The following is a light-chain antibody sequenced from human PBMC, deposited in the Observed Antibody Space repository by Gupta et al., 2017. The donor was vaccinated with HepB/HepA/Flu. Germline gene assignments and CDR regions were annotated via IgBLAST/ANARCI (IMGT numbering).Light chain of an antibody. CDR2: VGIGGVVG. Sequence: QPVLTQPPSASVSLGASVTLTCTLSSGYGDYKGDWYQQRPGKGPRFVMRVGIGGVVGSKGDGIPDRFSVLGSGLNRYLTIKNIQEDDEGDYHCGADHVRGTYYGCVFGGGTKLTVL. V-gene: IGLV9-49*03. J-gene: IGLJ3*02. CDR3: GADHVRGTYYGCV. CDR1: SGYGDYK.